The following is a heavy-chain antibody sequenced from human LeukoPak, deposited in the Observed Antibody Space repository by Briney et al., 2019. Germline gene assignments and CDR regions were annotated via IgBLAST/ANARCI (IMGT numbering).Heavy chain of an antibody. V-gene: IGHV3-74*01. CDR1: GFNFNRYW. CDR3: ARGVNYGMDV. J-gene: IGHJ6*02. CDR2: INSDGSNP. Sequence: PGGSLRLSRVASGFNFNRYWMHWVRQAPGKGLVWVSRINSDGSNPNCADSVKGRFTISRDNAKNTLYLQMESLRAEDTAVYYCARGVNYGMDVWGQGTTVTVSS.